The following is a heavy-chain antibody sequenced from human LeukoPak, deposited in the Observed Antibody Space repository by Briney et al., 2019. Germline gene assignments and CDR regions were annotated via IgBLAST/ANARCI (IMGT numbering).Heavy chain of an antibody. CDR1: GFTFSSYS. V-gene: IGHV3-21*04. D-gene: IGHD3-22*01. J-gene: IGHJ4*02. CDR3: AKDSAGYYDSSGYYFDY. Sequence: GGSLRLSCAASGFTFSSYSMNWVRQAPGKGLEWVSSISSSSSYIYYADSVKGRFTISRDNAKNSLYLQMNSLRTEDTALYYCAKDSAGYYDSSGYYFDYWGQGTLVTVSS. CDR2: ISSSSSYI.